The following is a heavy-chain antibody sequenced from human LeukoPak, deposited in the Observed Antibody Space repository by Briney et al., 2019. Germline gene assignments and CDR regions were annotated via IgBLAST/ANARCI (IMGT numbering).Heavy chain of an antibody. CDR3: ARGRRLTGYYDFDY. V-gene: IGHV1-8*01. CDR1: GYTFTSYD. CDR2: MNPNSGNT. D-gene: IGHD3-9*01. Sequence: ASVKVSCKASGYTFTSYDINWVRQATGQGLERMGWMNPNSGNTGYAQRFQGRVTMTRNTSISTAYMELSSLTSEDTAVYYCARGRRLTGYYDFDYWGQGTLVTVSS. J-gene: IGHJ4*02.